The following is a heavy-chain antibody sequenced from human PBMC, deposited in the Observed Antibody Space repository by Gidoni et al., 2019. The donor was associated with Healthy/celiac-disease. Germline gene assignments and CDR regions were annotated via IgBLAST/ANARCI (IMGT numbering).Heavy chain of an antibody. Sequence: QVQLVKSGAEVKKPGSSVKVSCKASAGTLSSYAISWVRQAPGQGLEWMGGIIPILGTANDAQKFQGRVTITADESTSTAYMELGSLRSEDTAVYYCAREVSSGGHTMFDYWGQGSLVTVSA. CDR3: AREVSSGGHTMFDY. V-gene: IGHV1-69*01. J-gene: IGHJ4*02. D-gene: IGHD3-22*01. CDR2: IIPILGTA. CDR1: AGTLSSYA.